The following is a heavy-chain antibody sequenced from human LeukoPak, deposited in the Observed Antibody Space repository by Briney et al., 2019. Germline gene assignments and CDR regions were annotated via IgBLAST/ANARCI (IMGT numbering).Heavy chain of an antibody. V-gene: IGHV1-8*01. D-gene: IGHD3-16*01. CDR1: GYTFTSYD. Sequence: ASVKVSCKASGYTFTSYDINWVRQATGQGLEWMGWMNPNSGNTGYEQKFQGRVTMTRNTSISTAYMELSSLRSEDTAVYYCARVPGGNYGMDVWGQGTTVTVSS. CDR2: MNPNSGNT. J-gene: IGHJ6*02. CDR3: ARVPGGNYGMDV.